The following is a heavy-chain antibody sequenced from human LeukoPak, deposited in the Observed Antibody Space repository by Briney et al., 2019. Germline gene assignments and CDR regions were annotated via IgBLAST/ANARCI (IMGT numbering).Heavy chain of an antibody. D-gene: IGHD2-15*01. Sequence: GGSLRLSCAASGFTFSSYAMSWVRQAPGKGLEWVSLNSGNGGSIVYADSVRGRFTISRDNSKNTFYLQMNSLRAEDTALYYCARYWDPRVRTFDIWGQGTVVTVSS. CDR3: ARYWDPRVRTFDI. V-gene: IGHV3-23*01. CDR2: NSGNGGSI. J-gene: IGHJ3*02. CDR1: GFTFSSYA.